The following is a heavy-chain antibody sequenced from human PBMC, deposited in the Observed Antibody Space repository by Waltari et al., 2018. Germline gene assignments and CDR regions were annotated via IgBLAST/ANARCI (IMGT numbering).Heavy chain of an antibody. D-gene: IGHD2-15*01. J-gene: IGHJ6*02. CDR2: IIPIFGTA. CDR3: AREGCSGGSCYSGVHYYYGMDV. V-gene: IGHV1-69*08. CDR1: GGTFSSYA. Sequence: QVQLVQSGAEVKKPGSSVKVSCKASGGTFSSYAISWVRQAPGQGLEWMGRIIPIFGTANYAQKFQGRVTITADKSTSTAYMELSSLRSEDTAVYYCAREGCSGGSCYSGVHYYYGMDVWGQGTTVTVSS.